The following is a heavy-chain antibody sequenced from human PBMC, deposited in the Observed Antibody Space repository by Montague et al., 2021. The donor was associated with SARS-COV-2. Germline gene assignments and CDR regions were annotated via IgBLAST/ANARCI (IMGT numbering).Heavy chain of an antibody. CDR2: IYWSDEK. D-gene: IGHD3-10*01. J-gene: IGHJ4*02. CDR3: AHYASGSYYFDY. V-gene: IGHV2-5*01. CDR1: GFSISTSTVG. Sequence: PALVKPTQTLTLTCTFSGFSISTSTVGVGWIRQPPGKALEWLALIYWSDEKRFSPSLKSRLTITKDTFKYQVVLTMTNMDPVDTATYYCAHYASGSYYFDYWGQGTLVTVSS.